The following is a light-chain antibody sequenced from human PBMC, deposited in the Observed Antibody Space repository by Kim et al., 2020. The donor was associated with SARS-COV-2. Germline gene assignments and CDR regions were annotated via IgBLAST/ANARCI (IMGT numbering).Light chain of an antibody. CDR1: TSNIGTNG. CDR3: ATWDNGLKGWV. J-gene: IGLJ3*02. CDR2: NDD. V-gene: IGLV1-44*01. Sequence: QSVLTQPPSASGTPGQRVTVSCSGGTSNIGTNGVNWYQQVPGTAPKLLIYNDDRRPSGVPDRVSGSKSGTSASLAIGGLQSEDEAHYYCATWDNGLKGWVFGGGTQLTVL.